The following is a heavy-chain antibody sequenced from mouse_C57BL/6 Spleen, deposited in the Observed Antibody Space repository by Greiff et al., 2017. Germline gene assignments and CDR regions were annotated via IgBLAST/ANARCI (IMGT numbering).Heavy chain of an antibody. CDR2: IWRGGST. D-gene: IGHD2-4*01. J-gene: IGHJ2*01. CDR3: AKADYDGHFDY. Sequence: VKLVESGPGLVQPSQSLSITCTVFGFSLTSYGVHWVRQSPGKGLEWLGVIWRGGSTDYNAAFMSRLSITKDNSKSQVFFKMNSLQADDTAIYYCAKADYDGHFDYWGQGTTLTVSS. V-gene: IGHV2-5*01. CDR1: GFSLTSYG.